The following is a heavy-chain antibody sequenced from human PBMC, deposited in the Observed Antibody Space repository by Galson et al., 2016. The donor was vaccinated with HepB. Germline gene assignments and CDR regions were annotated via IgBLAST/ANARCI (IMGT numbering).Heavy chain of an antibody. V-gene: IGHV4-59*08. CDR3: ARHGGTFDP. CDR1: GGSISSYD. Sequence: SETLSLTCTVSGGSISSYDWSWIRQPPGKRMEWIGYINDSGSANYNPSLKSRVTMSLDTSKNLFSLRLTSVTAADTAVYYCARHGGTFDPWGQGTLVTVSS. D-gene: IGHD2-15*01. J-gene: IGHJ5*02. CDR2: INDSGSA.